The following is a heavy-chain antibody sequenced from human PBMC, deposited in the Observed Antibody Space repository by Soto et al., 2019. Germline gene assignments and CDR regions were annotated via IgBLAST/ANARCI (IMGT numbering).Heavy chain of an antibody. D-gene: IGHD2-2*01. J-gene: IGHJ4*02. CDR1: GFTFSGSA. V-gene: IGHV3-73*01. CDR3: TRHTTDY. CDR2: IRSKPNNYAT. Sequence: EVQLVESGGGLVQPGGSLKLSCAASGFTFSGSAMHWVRQASGKGLEWVGRIRSKPNNYATAYAASVQGRFTISRDDSKNTAYLQMNSLNTEDTAVYYCTRHTTDYWGQGTLVTVSS.